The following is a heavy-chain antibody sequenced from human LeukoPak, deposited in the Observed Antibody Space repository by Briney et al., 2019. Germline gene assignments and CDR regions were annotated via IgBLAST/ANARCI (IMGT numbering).Heavy chain of an antibody. Sequence: GGSLRLSCAASGFTFSSYEMHWVRQAPGKGLEWVSYISSSGSTIYYADSVKGRFTISRDNSKNTLYLQMNSLRAEDTAVYYCARVLNHYYDSSGFDYWGQGTLVTVSS. CDR3: ARVLNHYYDSSGFDY. CDR2: ISSSGSTI. J-gene: IGHJ4*02. V-gene: IGHV3-48*03. D-gene: IGHD3-22*01. CDR1: GFTFSSYE.